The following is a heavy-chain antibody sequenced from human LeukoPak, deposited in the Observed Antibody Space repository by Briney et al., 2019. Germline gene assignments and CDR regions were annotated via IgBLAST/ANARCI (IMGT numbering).Heavy chain of an antibody. J-gene: IGHJ4*02. CDR1: GYTFTGYY. CDR2: INPYSGDT. Sequence: ASVKVSCKGSGYTFTGYYIHWVRQAPGQGLEWMGWINPYSGDTSYARKFQGRVTMTRDTSISTAFMELNSLKSDDMAVYYCARNLTLFDYWGQGTLVTVSS. CDR3: ARNLTLFDY. V-gene: IGHV1-2*02.